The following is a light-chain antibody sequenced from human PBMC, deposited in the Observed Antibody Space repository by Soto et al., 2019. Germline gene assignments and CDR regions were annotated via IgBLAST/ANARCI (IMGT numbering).Light chain of an antibody. CDR1: QDIGTY. CDR3: QQTYRTPLT. CDR2: TAS. J-gene: IGKJ1*01. V-gene: IGKV1-39*01. Sequence: DLQMTQSPSSLSASVGDRVTITCRASQDIGTYVNWYQQKPGRAPQVLIHTASALQSGVPSRFSGSGSGTDFTLVISSLQPEDFATYHCQQTYRTPLTFGQGTRVEVK.